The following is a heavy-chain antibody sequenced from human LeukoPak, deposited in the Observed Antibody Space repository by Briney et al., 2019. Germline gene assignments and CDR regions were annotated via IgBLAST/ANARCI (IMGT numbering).Heavy chain of an antibody. CDR2: INWNGGST. J-gene: IGHJ4*02. CDR1: GFTFDDYG. V-gene: IGHV3-20*04. Sequence: TGGSLRLSCAASGFTFDDYGMSWVRQAPGKGLEWVSGINWNGGSTGYADSVKGRFTISRDNAKNSLYLQMNSLRAEDTALYYCARFLYYYDSSGYYLDLGPVYYFDYWGQGTLVTVSS. D-gene: IGHD3-22*01. CDR3: ARFLYYYDSSGYYLDLGPVYYFDY.